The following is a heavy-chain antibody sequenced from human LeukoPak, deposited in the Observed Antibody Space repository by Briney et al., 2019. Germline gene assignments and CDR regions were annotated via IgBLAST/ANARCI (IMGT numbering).Heavy chain of an antibody. J-gene: IGHJ4*02. CDR1: GFSLSTSEEG. CDR2: IYWNDDK. Sequence: SGPTLVNPTQTLTLTCTFSGFSLSTSEEGVGWIRQPPGKALEWLALIYWNDDKRYSPSLKSRLTITKDPSKNLVVLTMTNMDPVDTATYYCAHIRSATLWDDVWGSPVMFDYWGQGTLVTVSS. CDR3: AHIRSATLWDDVWGSPVMFDY. V-gene: IGHV2-5*01. D-gene: IGHD3-16*01.